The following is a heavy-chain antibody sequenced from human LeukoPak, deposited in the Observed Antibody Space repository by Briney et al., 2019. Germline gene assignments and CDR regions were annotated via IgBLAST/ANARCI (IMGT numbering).Heavy chain of an antibody. Sequence: GGSLRPSCAASGFTFSNYAMTWVRQAPGKGLEWVSILSGSGGATYYADSVKGRFTISRDNSENTLFLQMNNLGAEDTAVYYCARDSGYVDWYFDLWGRGTLVTVSS. D-gene: IGHD5-12*01. V-gene: IGHV3-23*01. J-gene: IGHJ2*01. CDR1: GFTFSNYA. CDR3: ARDSGYVDWYFDL. CDR2: LSGSGGAT.